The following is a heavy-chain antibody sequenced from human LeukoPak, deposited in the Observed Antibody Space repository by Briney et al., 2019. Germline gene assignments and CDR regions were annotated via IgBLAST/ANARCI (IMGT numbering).Heavy chain of an antibody. V-gene: IGHV3-74*01. Sequence: GGSLRLSCAASGFTFSSYWMHWVRQAPGKGLVWVSRISDDGSTTTYADSVKGRFTISRDNAKNTLYPQMNSLRAEDTAVYYCARGYGAYAYWGQGTLVTVSS. D-gene: IGHD4/OR15-4a*01. CDR1: GFTFSSYW. J-gene: IGHJ4*02. CDR3: ARGYGAYAY. CDR2: ISDDGSTT.